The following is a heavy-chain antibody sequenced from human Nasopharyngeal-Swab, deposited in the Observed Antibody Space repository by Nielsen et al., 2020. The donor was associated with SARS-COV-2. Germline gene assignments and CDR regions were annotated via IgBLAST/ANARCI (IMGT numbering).Heavy chain of an antibody. J-gene: IGHJ4*02. Sequence: GGSLRLSCVASEFTFRDYWMSWVRQAPAKGLEWMASIKQDGSEKNYVDSVKGRFTISRDNAKNSLFLQMDSLRTEDTAFYYCARVGGRTSPMGSWGQGTLVTVSS. CDR3: ARVGGRTSPMGS. D-gene: IGHD3-10*01. CDR1: EFTFRDYW. CDR2: IKQDGSEK. V-gene: IGHV3-7*01.